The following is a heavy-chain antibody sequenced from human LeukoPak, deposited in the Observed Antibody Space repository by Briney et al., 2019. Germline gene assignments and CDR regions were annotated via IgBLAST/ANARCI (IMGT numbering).Heavy chain of an antibody. CDR2: IYYSGST. V-gene: IGHV4-59*08. CDR3: ARHVIATVTQAGWFEP. CDR1: GGSISGYY. D-gene: IGHD4-17*01. J-gene: IGHJ5*02. Sequence: SETLSLTCTVSGGSISGYYWSWIRQPPREGLEWIGYIYYSGSTNYNPSLKSRVTISVDTSKNQFSLKLSSVTAADTTVYYCARHVIATVTQAGWFEPWGQGTLVTVSS.